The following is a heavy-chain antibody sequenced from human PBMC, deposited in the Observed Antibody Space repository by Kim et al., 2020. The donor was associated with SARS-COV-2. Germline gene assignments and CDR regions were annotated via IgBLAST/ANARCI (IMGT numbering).Heavy chain of an antibody. CDR3: ARDYYYDSSGLDY. D-gene: IGHD3-22*01. Sequence: YAVSVKSRITINPDTSKNQFSLQLNSVTPEDTAVYYCARDYYYDSSGLDYWGQGTLVTVSS. V-gene: IGHV6-1*01. J-gene: IGHJ4*02.